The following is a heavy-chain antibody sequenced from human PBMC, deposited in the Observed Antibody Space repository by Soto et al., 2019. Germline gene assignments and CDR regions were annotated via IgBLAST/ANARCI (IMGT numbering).Heavy chain of an antibody. CDR2: IVVGGGNT. J-gene: IGHJ5*02. D-gene: IGHD6-19*01. Sequence: QMQLVQSGPEVKKPGTSVKVSGKASGFTFTSSAMQWVRQARGQRLEWIGWIVVGGGNTNYAQKFQERVTITRDMSTSTAYMELSSLRSEDTAVYYCPASIAVAGTGPWFDPWGQGTLVTVSS. V-gene: IGHV1-58*02. CDR3: PASIAVAGTGPWFDP. CDR1: GFTFTSSA.